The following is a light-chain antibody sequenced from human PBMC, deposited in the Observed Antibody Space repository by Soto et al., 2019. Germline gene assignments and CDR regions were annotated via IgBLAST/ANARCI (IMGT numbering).Light chain of an antibody. V-gene: IGKV3-15*01. CDR3: QQYNNWPYT. Sequence: EIVMTQSPDTLSVSPGERATLSCRASQSVSSNLAWYPQKPGQAPRLLIYGASTRATGIPARFSGSGSGTEFTLTISSLQSEDFAVFHCQQYNNWPYTFGQGTKLEIK. J-gene: IGKJ2*01. CDR2: GAS. CDR1: QSVSSN.